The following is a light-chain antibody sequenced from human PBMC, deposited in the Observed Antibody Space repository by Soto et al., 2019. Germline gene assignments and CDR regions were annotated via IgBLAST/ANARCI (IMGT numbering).Light chain of an antibody. J-gene: IGKJ4*01. CDR3: QQYGSSPLT. Sequence: EIVLTHSPGTLSLSPGERATLSCRASQSIDNNYLAWYQQKPGQAPRLGIYGASTRATDIPDRFSGSGSGTDFTLTISRLEPEDFAVYYCQQYGSSPLTFGGGTKVDIK. CDR2: GAS. CDR1: QSIDNNY. V-gene: IGKV3-20*01.